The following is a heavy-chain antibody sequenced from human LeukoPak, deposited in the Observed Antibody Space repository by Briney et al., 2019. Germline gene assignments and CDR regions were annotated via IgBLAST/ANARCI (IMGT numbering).Heavy chain of an antibody. CDR2: IFWDGDE. CDR3: AHRPPLETYGRGSAFDI. J-gene: IGHJ3*02. CDR1: GFSLTTSGVG. V-gene: IGHV2-5*02. Sequence: SGPTLVKPTETLTLTCTFSGFSLTTSGVGVGWIRQTPGKALEWLALIFWDGDERYSASLKSRLTITKDTSKNQVVLTMTNMDPVDTGTYYCAHRPPLETYGRGSAFDIWGQGTMVAVSS. D-gene: IGHD3-3*01.